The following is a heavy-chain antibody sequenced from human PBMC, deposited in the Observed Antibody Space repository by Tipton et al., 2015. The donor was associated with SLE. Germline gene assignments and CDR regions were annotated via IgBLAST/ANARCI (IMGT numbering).Heavy chain of an antibody. CDR1: GYTFATYG. CDR3: ARASIITAAGTPDL. V-gene: IGHV1-18*01. Sequence: QLVQSGAEVKKPGASVKVSCKASGYTFATYGITWVRQAPGQGLEWMGWISAYSGNTDYVQKFQDRVTMTTDTSTSTAYMELRSLISDDTAVYYCARASIITAAGTPDLWGRGTLVTVSS. CDR2: ISAYSGNT. D-gene: IGHD6-13*01. J-gene: IGHJ2*01.